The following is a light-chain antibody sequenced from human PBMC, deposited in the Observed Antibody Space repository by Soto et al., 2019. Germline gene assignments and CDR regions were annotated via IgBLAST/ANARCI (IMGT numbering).Light chain of an antibody. CDR2: DAS. CDR1: QSVSRY. Sequence: EIVLTQSPATLSLSPGARATLSCRASQSVSRYLAWYQHKVGQDPRLLIYDASSRATGIPARFSGSGSGKDGTLTISSLEPEEWAVYYGHQRSNWPWTVGKGTQVDIK. V-gene: IGKV3-11*01. J-gene: IGKJ1*01. CDR3: HQRSNWPWT.